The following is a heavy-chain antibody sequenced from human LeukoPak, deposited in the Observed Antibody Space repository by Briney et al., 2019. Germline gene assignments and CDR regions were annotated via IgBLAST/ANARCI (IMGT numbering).Heavy chain of an antibody. J-gene: IGHJ4*02. V-gene: IGHV3-15*01. Sequence: GGSLRLSCAASGFTFSSYGMHWVRQAPGKGLEWVGRIKSKTDGGTTDYAAPVKGRFTISRDDSKNTLYLQMNSLKTEDTAVYYCTTGKVQVYFDYWGQGTLVTVSS. CDR2: IKSKTDGGTT. CDR1: GFTFSSYG. D-gene: IGHD1-1*01. CDR3: TTGKVQVYFDY.